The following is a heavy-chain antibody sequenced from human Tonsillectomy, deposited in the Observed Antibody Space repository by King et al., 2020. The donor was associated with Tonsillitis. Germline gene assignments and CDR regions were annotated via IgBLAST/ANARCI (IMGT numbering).Heavy chain of an antibody. Sequence: VQLVESGGGVVQPGGSLTLSCAASGFTFSASVMHWVRQVPGKGPEWVALIMYGGKHKYYADSVKGRFTISRDNFEKTVFLQMNNLRTEDTGIYYCAKDLESSWTFDQWGQGTLVTVSS. V-gene: IGHV3-30*02. CDR2: IMYGGKHK. J-gene: IGHJ4*02. CDR3: AKDLESSWTFDQ. CDR1: GFTFSASV. D-gene: IGHD3/OR15-3a*01.